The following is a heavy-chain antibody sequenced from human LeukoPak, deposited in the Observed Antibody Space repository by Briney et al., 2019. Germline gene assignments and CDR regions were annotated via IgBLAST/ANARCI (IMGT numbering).Heavy chain of an antibody. CDR2: IYSGGTT. CDR3: ARDRRGYGGNFDY. CDR1: GFTVSSND. D-gene: IGHD4-23*01. J-gene: IGHJ4*02. V-gene: IGHV3-66*01. Sequence: SGGSLRLSCAASGFTVSSNDMSWVRQAPGKGLEWVSVIYSGGTTSYADSVKGRFTISRDNSKNTLYLQMNSLRAEDTALYYCARDRRGYGGNFDYWGQGTLVTVSS.